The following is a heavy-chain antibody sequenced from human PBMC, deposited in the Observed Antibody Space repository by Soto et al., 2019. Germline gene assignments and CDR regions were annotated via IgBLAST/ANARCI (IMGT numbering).Heavy chain of an antibody. CDR1: GFTFSKYW. CDR3: ARGGYCSGGSCYSNYYMDV. D-gene: IGHD2-15*01. J-gene: IGHJ6*03. V-gene: IGHV3-74*01. Sequence: GGALRPSCAASGFTFSKYWVHWVRQAPGKGLVWVSRINSDGSSTSYADSVKGRFTISRDNAKNTLYLQMNSLRAEDTAVYYCARGGYCSGGSCYSNYYMDVWGKGTTVTVSS. CDR2: INSDGSST.